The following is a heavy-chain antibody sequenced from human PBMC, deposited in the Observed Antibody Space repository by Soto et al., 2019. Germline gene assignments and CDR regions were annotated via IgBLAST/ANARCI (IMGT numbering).Heavy chain of an antibody. CDR3: AAGTGRTDFDY. V-gene: IGHV3-15*01. D-gene: IGHD2-15*01. J-gene: IGHJ4*02. CDR2: IKGEADGGTT. Sequence: GGSLRLSCAASGFTFSNAWMSWVRQAPGKGLEWVGRIKGEADGGTTDYAAPVKGRITISRDHSKDTLYLQMNSLKTEDTAVYYCAAGTGRTDFDYWGQGTLVTVSS. CDR1: GFTFSNAW.